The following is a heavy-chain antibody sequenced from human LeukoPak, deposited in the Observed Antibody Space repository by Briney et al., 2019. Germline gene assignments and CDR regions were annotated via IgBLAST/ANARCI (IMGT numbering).Heavy chain of an antibody. D-gene: IGHD1-14*01. Sequence: GGSLRLSCVASGFTFSSSDMHWVRLAAGGGLEWVAVISSGGDIKFYTESVKGRFTISRDNPKNTLYLEMNTLRVDDTAVYWCARDYRSGAPDYLDAWGQGTLVTVSS. CDR1: GFTFSSSD. V-gene: IGHV3-30-3*01. J-gene: IGHJ4*02. CDR2: ISSGGDIK. CDR3: ARDYRSGAPDYLDA.